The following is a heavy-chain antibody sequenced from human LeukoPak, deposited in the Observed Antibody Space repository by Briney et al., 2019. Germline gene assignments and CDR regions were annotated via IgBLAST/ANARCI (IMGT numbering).Heavy chain of an antibody. CDR2: IKQDGSEN. CDR1: GLTFSTNW. CDR3: ARWSELRSFDY. J-gene: IGHJ4*02. V-gene: IGHV3-7*01. D-gene: IGHD1-26*01. Sequence: GGSLRLSCAASGLTFSTNWMSCVRQDPGKGLEWVSNIKQDGSENYYADSVKGRFTISRDNAKNSLYLQMNSLRAEDTAVYYCARWSELRSFDYWGQGALVTVSS.